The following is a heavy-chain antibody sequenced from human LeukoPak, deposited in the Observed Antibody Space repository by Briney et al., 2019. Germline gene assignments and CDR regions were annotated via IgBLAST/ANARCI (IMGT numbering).Heavy chain of an antibody. V-gene: IGHV1-2*02. CDR1: GYTFTGYY. CDR3: ARGLGGYCSSTSCYSRRLCYYYYMDV. D-gene: IGHD2-2*02. CDR2: INPNSGGT. J-gene: IGHJ6*03. Sequence: ASVKVSCKASGYTFTGYYMHWVRQAPGQGLEWMGWINPNSGGTNYAQKFQGRVTMTRDTSISTAYMELSRLRSDDTAVYYCARGLGGYCSSTSCYSRRLCYYYYMDVWGKGTTVTVSS.